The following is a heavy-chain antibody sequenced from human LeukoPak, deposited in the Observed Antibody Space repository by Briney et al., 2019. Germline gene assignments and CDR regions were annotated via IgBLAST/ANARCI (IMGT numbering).Heavy chain of an antibody. Sequence: GGSLRLSCAASGFTFSSYAMHWVRQAPGKGLEWVAVISYDGSNKYYADSVKGRFTISRDNSKNALYLQMNSLRAEDTAVYYCAREVGWFDPWGQATLVTVSS. CDR1: GFTFSSYA. V-gene: IGHV3-30-3*01. CDR3: AREVGWFDP. J-gene: IGHJ5*02. CDR2: ISYDGSNK.